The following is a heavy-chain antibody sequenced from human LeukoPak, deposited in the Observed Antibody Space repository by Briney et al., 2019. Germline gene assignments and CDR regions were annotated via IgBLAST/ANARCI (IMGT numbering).Heavy chain of an antibody. Sequence: ASVKVSCKASGYTFIGYYMHWVRQAPGKGLEWMGGFDPEDGETIYAQKFQGRVTMTEDTSTDTAYMELSSLRSEDTAVYYCATGGDSSSWYPFYWGQGTLVTVSS. CDR3: ATGGDSSSWYPFY. CDR2: FDPEDGET. CDR1: GYTFIGYY. D-gene: IGHD6-13*01. J-gene: IGHJ4*02. V-gene: IGHV1-24*01.